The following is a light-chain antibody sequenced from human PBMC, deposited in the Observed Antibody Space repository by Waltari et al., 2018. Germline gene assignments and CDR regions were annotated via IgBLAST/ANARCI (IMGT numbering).Light chain of an antibody. V-gene: IGLV1-40*01. CDR1: GSNIGAGYE. CDR2: GSS. Sequence: QSVLTQPPSVSGAPGQRVTISCTGSGSNIGAGYEVPWYQQLPRAAPKLLIYGSSSRPLGVPDRFFGSTSGTSASLAIIGLQAEDEADYYCQSYDTSLSVVFGGGTKLTVL. CDR3: QSYDTSLSVV. J-gene: IGLJ3*02.